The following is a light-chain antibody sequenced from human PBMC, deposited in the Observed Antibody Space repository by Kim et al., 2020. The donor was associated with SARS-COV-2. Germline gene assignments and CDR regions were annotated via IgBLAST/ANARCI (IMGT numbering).Light chain of an antibody. CDR3: AAWDDSLNGYVV. CDR2: SNN. CDR1: STNVGSNT. Sequence: QRVNIACSGSSTNVGSNTVNWYQQHPGTAPKPLIYSNNQRPSGVPDRFSGSKSGTAASLAISGLQSEDEADYYCAAWDDSLNGYVVFGGGTQLTVL. V-gene: IGLV1-44*01. J-gene: IGLJ2*01.